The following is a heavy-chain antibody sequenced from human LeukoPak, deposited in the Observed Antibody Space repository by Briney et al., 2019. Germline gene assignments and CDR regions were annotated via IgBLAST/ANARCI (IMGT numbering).Heavy chain of an antibody. CDR1: GGSISSSSYY. V-gene: IGHV4-39*01. Sequence: SETLSLTCTVSGGSISSSSYYWGWIRQPPGKGLEWIGSIYYSGSTYYNPSLKSRVTISVDTSKNQFSLKLSSVTAADTAVYYFARLGSRGYYYYYMDVWGKGTTVTISS. D-gene: IGHD1-26*01. J-gene: IGHJ6*03. CDR3: ARLGSRGYYYYYMDV. CDR2: IYYSGST.